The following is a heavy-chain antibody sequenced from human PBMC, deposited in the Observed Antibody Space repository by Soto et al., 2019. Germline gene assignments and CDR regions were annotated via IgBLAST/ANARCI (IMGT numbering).Heavy chain of an antibody. CDR2: IIPIFGTA. D-gene: IGHD5-18*01. CDR3: EIGGYSYGLRGDYYYYGMDV. CDR1: GGTFSSYA. J-gene: IGHJ6*02. Sequence: QVQLVQSGAEVKKPGSSVKVSCKASGGTFSSYAISWVRQAPGQGLEWMGGIIPIFGTANYAQKFQGRVTITADESTSTAYMELSSLRSEETAVYYCEIGGYSYGLRGDYYYYGMDVWGQGTTVTVYS. V-gene: IGHV1-69*12.